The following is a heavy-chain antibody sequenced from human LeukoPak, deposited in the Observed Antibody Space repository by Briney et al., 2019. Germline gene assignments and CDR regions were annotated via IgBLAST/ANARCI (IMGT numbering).Heavy chain of an antibody. Sequence: GSLRLSCAASGFTFSDYYMSWIRQAPGKGLGWVSYISSSGSTIYYADSVKGRFTISRDNAKNSLYLQMNSLRAEDTAVYYCARFGVGASLAVLGFDYWGQGTLVTVSS. CDR1: GFTFSDYY. CDR2: ISSSGSTI. J-gene: IGHJ4*02. CDR3: ARFGVGASLAVLGFDY. V-gene: IGHV3-11*01. D-gene: IGHD1-26*01.